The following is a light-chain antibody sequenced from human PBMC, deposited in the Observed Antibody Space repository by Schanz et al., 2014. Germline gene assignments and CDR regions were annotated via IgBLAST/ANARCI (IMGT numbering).Light chain of an antibody. V-gene: IGKV3D-15*01. CDR2: GAS. CDR1: QSVSSN. J-gene: IGKJ2*01. CDR3: QQYGNSVRT. Sequence: EIVMTQSPATLSVSPGERATLSCRASQSVSSNLAWYQQKPGQAPRLLIYGASTRATGIPDRFTGSGSGADFTLTISRLEPEDFAVYYCQQYGNSVRTFGQGTKLEIK.